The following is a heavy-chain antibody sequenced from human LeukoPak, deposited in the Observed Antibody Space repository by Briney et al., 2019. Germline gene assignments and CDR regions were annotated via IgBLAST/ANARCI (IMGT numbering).Heavy chain of an antibody. CDR2: ISSSSI. D-gene: IGHD4-17*01. CDR1: GFTFSSYS. CDR3: ARDRKGRTYGDPYWFFDL. J-gene: IGHJ2*01. V-gene: IGHV3-21*06. Sequence: GGSLRLSCAASGFTFSSYSMNWVRQAPGKGLDWVSSISSSSIYYADPMKGRFTISRDNVKNLLFLQMNSLRAEDTAIYYCARDRKGRTYGDPYWFFDLWGRGTLVSVSS.